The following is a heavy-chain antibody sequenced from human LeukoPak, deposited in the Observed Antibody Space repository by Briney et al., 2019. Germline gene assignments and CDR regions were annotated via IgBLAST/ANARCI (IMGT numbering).Heavy chain of an antibody. Sequence: SETLSLTCTVSGGSISRYYWSWIRQPPGKGLEWIGYIYYSGSTSYNPSLKSRVTISVDTSRNQFSLKLNSVTAADTAVYYCARHFSYYGSGTYFDYWGQGTLVTVSS. CDR2: IYYSGST. V-gene: IGHV4-59*01. J-gene: IGHJ4*02. CDR1: GGSISRYY. D-gene: IGHD3-10*01. CDR3: ARHFSYYGSGTYFDY.